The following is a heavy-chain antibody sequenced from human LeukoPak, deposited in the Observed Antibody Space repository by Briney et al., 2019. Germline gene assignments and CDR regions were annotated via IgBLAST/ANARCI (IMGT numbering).Heavy chain of an antibody. J-gene: IGHJ6*02. V-gene: IGHV3-30-3*01. CDR1: GFTFSSYA. D-gene: IGHD4-11*01. Sequence: GGSLRLSCAASGFTFSSYAMHWVRQAPGKGLEWVAVISYDGSNKYYADSVKGRFTMSRDNSKNTLYLQMNSPRAEDTAVYYCARDLVTGMDVWGQGTTVTVSS. CDR2: ISYDGSNK. CDR3: ARDLVTGMDV.